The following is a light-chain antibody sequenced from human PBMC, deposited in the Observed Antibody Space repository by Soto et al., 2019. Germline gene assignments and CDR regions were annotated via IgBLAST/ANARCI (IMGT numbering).Light chain of an antibody. J-gene: IGLJ1*01. Sequence: QSELTQPPSVSAAPGQKVTISCSGSSSNIGKNYVSWYQQLPGTAPNLLIYENNKRPSGIPDRFSGAKSGTSATLGITGLQTGDDAEYYCGAWFSSLRGVYVFGAGTKVTVL. CDR2: ENN. V-gene: IGLV1-51*02. CDR3: GAWFSSLRGVYV. CDR1: SSNIGKNY.